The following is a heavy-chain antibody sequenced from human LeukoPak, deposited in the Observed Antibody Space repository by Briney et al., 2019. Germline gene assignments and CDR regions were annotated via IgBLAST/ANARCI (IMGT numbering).Heavy chain of an antibody. V-gene: IGHV3-7*01. J-gene: IGHJ3*02. CDR3: ARERGSRSFDI. CDR2: MKHDGSEE. Sequence: GGSLRLSCAASGFALSIYWMSWVRQAPGQGLEWVANMKHDGSEEYYVDSVKGRFTVSRDNAKNSLYLQMNSLRAEDTAVYYCARERGSRSFDIWGQGTMVTVSS. CDR1: GFALSIYW.